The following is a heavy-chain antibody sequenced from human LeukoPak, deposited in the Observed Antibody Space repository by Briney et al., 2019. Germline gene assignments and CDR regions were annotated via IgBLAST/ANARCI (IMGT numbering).Heavy chain of an antibody. CDR3: VNLGYGTTPSCQP. J-gene: IGHJ4*02. CDR1: GFTFNNYF. Sequence: GGSLRLSSAASGFTFNNYFMHWVRQAPGKGLVWVSRITSDGSGTNYADSVKGRFTISRDNAKNTLYLQMNSLRVEDTAVYYCVNLGYGTTPSCQPWGQGTLVTVSS. D-gene: IGHD2-2*01. CDR2: ITSDGSGT. V-gene: IGHV3-74*01.